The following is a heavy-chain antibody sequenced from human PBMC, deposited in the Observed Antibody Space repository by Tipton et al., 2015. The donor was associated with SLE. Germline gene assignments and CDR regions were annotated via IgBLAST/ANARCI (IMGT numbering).Heavy chain of an antibody. J-gene: IGHJ2*01. Sequence: TLSLTCTVSGGSIRSGNHYWSWIRQPAGGGLEWIGRIYTNGNTNYNPSLKSRVTMSVDTSKNQFSLKLISVTAADTAVYYCAREFLNPVTTVHYYFDLWGRGTLVTVSS. V-gene: IGHV4-61*02. D-gene: IGHD4-11*01. CDR3: AREFLNPVTTVHYYFDL. CDR2: IYTNGNT. CDR1: GGSIRSGNHY.